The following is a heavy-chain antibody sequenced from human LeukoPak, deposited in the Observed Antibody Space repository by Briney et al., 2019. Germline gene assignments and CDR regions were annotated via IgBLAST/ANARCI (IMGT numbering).Heavy chain of an antibody. Sequence: GGSLRLSCTVSGLTFSTYAMHSVRQAPGKGLEYVSAIGTNGISTYYADAVRDRFIISRDNSKNTLYLQMTSLRAEDTAVYYCVKGSQVVYSPAFDYWGQGTLVTVSS. CDR1: GLTFSTYA. J-gene: IGHJ4*02. CDR2: IGTNGIST. CDR3: VKGSQVVYSPAFDY. V-gene: IGHV3-64D*06. D-gene: IGHD2-2*01.